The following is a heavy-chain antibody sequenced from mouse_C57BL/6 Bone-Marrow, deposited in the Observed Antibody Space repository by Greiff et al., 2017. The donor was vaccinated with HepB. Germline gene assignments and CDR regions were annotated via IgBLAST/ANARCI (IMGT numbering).Heavy chain of an antibody. Sequence: QVQLQQPGAELVRPGSSVKLSCKASGYTFTSYWMHWVKQRPIQGLEWIGNIDPSDSETHYNQKFKDKATLTVDKSSSTAYMQLSSLTSEDSAVYYCARGDYSNPNWYFDVWGTGTTVTVSS. D-gene: IGHD2-5*01. V-gene: IGHV1-52*01. CDR2: IDPSDSET. CDR1: GYTFTSYW. CDR3: ARGDYSNPNWYFDV. J-gene: IGHJ1*03.